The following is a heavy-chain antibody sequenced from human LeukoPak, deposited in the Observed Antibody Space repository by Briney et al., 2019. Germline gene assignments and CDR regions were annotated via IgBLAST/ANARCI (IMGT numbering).Heavy chain of an antibody. Sequence: SETLSLTCTVSGGSISSSSYYWGWIRQPPGKGLEWIGSIYYSGSTYYNPSLKSRVTISIDTSKNQFSLTLSSVTAADTAVYYCARGGSYYFWGQGTLVTVSS. V-gene: IGHV4-39*01. D-gene: IGHD3-10*01. CDR2: IYYSGST. CDR1: GGSISSSSYY. J-gene: IGHJ4*02. CDR3: ARGGSYYF.